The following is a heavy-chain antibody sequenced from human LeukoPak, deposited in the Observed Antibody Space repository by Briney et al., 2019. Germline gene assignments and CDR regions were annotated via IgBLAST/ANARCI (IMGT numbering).Heavy chain of an antibody. CDR3: ARDGGYGGYDDY. J-gene: IGHJ4*02. Sequence: SETLSLTCTVSGYSISSGYFWGWIRQPPGKGLEWIGSIYHSGTTYYNPSLKSRVTISVDTSKNQFSLKLNSVTAADTAVYYCARDGGYGGYDDYWGQGNLVTVSS. V-gene: IGHV4-38-2*02. D-gene: IGHD5-12*01. CDR1: GYSISSGYF. CDR2: IYHSGTT.